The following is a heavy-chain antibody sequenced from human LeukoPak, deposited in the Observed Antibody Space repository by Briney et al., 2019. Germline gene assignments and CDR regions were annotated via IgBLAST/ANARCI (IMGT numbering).Heavy chain of an antibody. CDR2: IKHDGSEK. J-gene: IGHJ4*02. CDR3: ATDRGWRTSGYYLYYFEY. CDR1: GFTFNDAW. Sequence: HSGGSLRLSCAASGFTFNDAWMNWVRQAPGKGLEWVASIKHDGSEKYYVDSVRGRFTISRDNTKNLLYLQMSSLRAEDTAVYYCATDRGWRTSGYYLYYFEYWGQGTLVTFSS. D-gene: IGHD3-3*01. V-gene: IGHV3-7*01.